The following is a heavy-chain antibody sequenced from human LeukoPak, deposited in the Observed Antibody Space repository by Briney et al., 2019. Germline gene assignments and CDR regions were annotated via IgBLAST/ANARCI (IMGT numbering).Heavy chain of an antibody. J-gene: IGHJ4*02. Sequence: PGGSLRLSCAASVFTFRSYSMNWVRQAPGKGLEWVSSVSGSGASTHYTDSVKGRFTISRDNSKNTVYVQMNSLRAEDTAVYYWAKTGGSGWVYYFDSWGQGTLVTVSS. CDR3: AKTGGSGWVYYFDS. CDR1: VFTFRSYS. V-gene: IGHV3-23*01. D-gene: IGHD6-19*01. CDR2: VSGSGAST.